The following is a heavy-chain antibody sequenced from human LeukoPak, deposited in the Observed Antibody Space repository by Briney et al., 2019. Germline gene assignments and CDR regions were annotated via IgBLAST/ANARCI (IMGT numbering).Heavy chain of an antibody. CDR1: GFTFNSDC. Sequence: GGPLRLSCTASGFTFNSDCSAWVRQAPGKGLEGVGNIKEDGSEKNYVDSVKGRFTISRDNAENSVYLQMNDLRAEDTGVYYCVTKEPSTSGWSYWGEGTLVTVSS. D-gene: IGHD6-19*01. J-gene: IGHJ4*02. CDR3: VTKEPSTSGWSY. CDR2: IKEDGSEK. V-gene: IGHV3-7*03.